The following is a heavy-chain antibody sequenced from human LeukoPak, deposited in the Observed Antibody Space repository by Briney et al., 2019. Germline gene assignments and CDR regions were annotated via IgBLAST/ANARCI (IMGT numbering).Heavy chain of an antibody. CDR1: GGSISSYY. J-gene: IGHJ4*02. V-gene: IGHV4-59*01. CDR2: IYYSGST. Sequence: PSETLSLTCTVSGGSISSYYWSWIRQPPGKGLEWIGYIYYSGSTNYNPSLKSRVTISVDTSKNQFSLNLSSVTAADTAVYYCARQYGGYSLWGQGTLVTVSS. CDR3: ARQYGGYSL. D-gene: IGHD5-12*01.